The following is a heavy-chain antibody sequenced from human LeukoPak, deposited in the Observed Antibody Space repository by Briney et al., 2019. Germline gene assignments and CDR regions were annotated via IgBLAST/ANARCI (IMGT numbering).Heavy chain of an antibody. CDR2: ISGDGGST. CDR3: AKDIFTGGDLDAFDI. CDR1: GFTFDDYA. V-gene: IGHV3-43*02. D-gene: IGHD2-21*02. J-gene: IGHJ3*02. Sequence: PGGSLRLSCAASGFTFDDYAMHWVRQAPGKGLEWVSLISGDGGSTYYADSVKGRFTISRDNSKNSLYLQMNSLRTEDTPLYYCAKDIFTGGDLDAFDIWGQGTMVTVSS.